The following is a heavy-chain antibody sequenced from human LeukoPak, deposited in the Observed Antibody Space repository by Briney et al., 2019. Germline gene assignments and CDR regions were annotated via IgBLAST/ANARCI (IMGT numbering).Heavy chain of an antibody. J-gene: IGHJ4*02. D-gene: IGHD5-24*01. CDR3: AIGSGDGYNYYCFDV. CDR1: GDRVSTSSAA. Sequence: SQTLSLTCAISGDRVSTSSAAWNWIRQSPSRGLQWLGRTYYRSKWYNDYALSLKSRIAINPDTSKNQFSLQLNSVTPEDTAVDYCAIGSGDGYNYYCFDVWGPGTLVTVSS. V-gene: IGHV6-1*01. CDR2: TYYRSKWYN.